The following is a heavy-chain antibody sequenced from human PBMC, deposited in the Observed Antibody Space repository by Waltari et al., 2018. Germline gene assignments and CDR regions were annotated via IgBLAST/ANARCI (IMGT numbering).Heavy chain of an antibody. D-gene: IGHD2-21*01. CDR2: MNPDSGTT. CDR3: ARQKNSLDY. Sequence: QVQLVQSGAEVKKPGASVRVSCKTSGYTFIDYDIIWVRQAPGQGLEWMGWMNPDSGTTGSAQKFQGRVTRTSNKSARTAYMQLSSLGSEDTAVYYCARQKNSLDYWGQGTLVTVSS. CDR1: GYTFIDYD. J-gene: IGHJ4*02. V-gene: IGHV1-8*01.